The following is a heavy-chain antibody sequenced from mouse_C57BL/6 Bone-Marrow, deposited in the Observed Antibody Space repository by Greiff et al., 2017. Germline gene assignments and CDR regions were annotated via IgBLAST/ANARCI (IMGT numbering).Heavy chain of an antibody. CDR3: ARDRDYGSSLDY. CDR1: GFTFSSYA. D-gene: IGHD1-1*01. J-gene: IGHJ2*01. CDR2: ISDGGSYT. V-gene: IGHV5-4*01. Sequence: EVQRVESGGGLVKPGGSLKLSCAASGFTFSSYAMSWVRQTPEKRLEWVATISDGGSYTYYPDNVKGRFIISSDNAKNNLYLQMSHLKSEDTAMYYCARDRDYGSSLDYWGQGTTLTVSS.